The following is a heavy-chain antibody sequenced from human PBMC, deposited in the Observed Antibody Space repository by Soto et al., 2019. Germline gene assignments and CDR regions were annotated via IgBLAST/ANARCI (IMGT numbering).Heavy chain of an antibody. CDR3: AREEILTGFFDY. CDR1: GGSISSYY. V-gene: IGHV4-59*01. Sequence: SETLSLTCTVSGGSISSYYWSWIRQPPGKRLEWIGYIYYSGSTNYNPSLKSRVTISVDTSKNQFSLKLSSVTAADTAVYYCAREEILTGFFDYWGQGTLVTVSS. J-gene: IGHJ4*02. D-gene: IGHD3-9*01. CDR2: IYYSGST.